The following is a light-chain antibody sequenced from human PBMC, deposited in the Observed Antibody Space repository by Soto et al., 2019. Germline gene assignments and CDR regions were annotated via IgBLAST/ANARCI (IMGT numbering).Light chain of an antibody. V-gene: IGKV3D-20*02. CDR2: DAS. CDR1: QSFVNMY. J-gene: IGKJ1*01. CDR3: QQRSNWPPT. Sequence: IVLTQSPGTLSLSPGERATLSCRASQSFVNMYLSWYQQTPGQAPRPLLYDASTRATGIPARFSGSGSGRDFTLTTISLEHQDFAVYYCQQRSNWPPTFGQGTKVDIK.